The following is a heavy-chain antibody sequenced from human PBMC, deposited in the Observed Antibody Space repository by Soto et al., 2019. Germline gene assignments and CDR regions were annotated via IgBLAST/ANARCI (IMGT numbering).Heavy chain of an antibody. D-gene: IGHD3-22*01. V-gene: IGHV5-51*01. J-gene: IGHJ5*02. CDR1: GYSFTSYW. Sequence: PGESLKISCKGSGYSFTSYWIGWVRQMPGKGLEWMGIIYPGDSDTRYSPSFQGQVTISADKSISTAYLQWSSLKASDTAMYYCARSHLFYDSSGSLTGWFDPWGQGTLVTVSS. CDR2: IYPGDSDT. CDR3: ARSHLFYDSSGSLTGWFDP.